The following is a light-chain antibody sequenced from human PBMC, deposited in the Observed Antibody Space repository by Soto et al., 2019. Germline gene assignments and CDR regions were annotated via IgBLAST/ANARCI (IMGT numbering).Light chain of an antibody. CDR1: QSVSSSY. CDR2: GAS. Sequence: EIVLTQSPATLSLSPGERATLSCRASQSVSSSYVAWYQQKPGQAPRLLIYGASSRATGIPDRFSGSGSGTDFTLTISRLEPEDFAVYYCQQYGSSPTWTFGHGTKVEIK. CDR3: QQYGSSPTWT. V-gene: IGKV3-20*01. J-gene: IGKJ1*01.